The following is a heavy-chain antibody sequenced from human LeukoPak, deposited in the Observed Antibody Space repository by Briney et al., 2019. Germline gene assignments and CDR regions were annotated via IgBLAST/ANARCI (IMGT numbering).Heavy chain of an antibody. Sequence: QPGGSLRLSCAASGFSVSSNYMSWVRQAPGKGLEWVSHIYNGGSTKYADSVKGRFTISRDTSKKTLYLPNNSLRPEDTPVYYCGSGLRTVWIQLSGPDYWGQGTLVTVSS. CDR1: GFSVSSNY. D-gene: IGHD5-18*01. CDR3: GSGLRTVWIQLSGPDY. J-gene: IGHJ4*02. V-gene: IGHV3-53*01. CDR2: IYNGGST.